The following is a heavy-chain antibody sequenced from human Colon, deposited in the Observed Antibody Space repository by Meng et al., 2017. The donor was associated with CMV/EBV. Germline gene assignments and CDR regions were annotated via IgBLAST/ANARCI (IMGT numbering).Heavy chain of an antibody. CDR2: LSYDGRNT. V-gene: IGHV3-30*14. CDR3: ARGFCSSSSCNWFDP. Sequence: GGSLRLSCAASGFTFSTYAMHWVRQAPGRGLEWVAGLSYDGRNTFYADSVKGRFTISRDNSQNTLVLQMDSLTTEDTAVYYCARGFCSSSSCNWFDPWGQGTLVTVSS. D-gene: IGHD2-2*01. CDR1: GFTFSTYA. J-gene: IGHJ5*02.